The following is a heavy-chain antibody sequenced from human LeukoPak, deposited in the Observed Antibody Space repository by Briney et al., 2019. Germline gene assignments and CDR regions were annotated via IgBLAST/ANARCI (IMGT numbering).Heavy chain of an antibody. Sequence: AGGSLRLSCGGSGCTFSDYWMNWVRQAPGKGLEWVANIKQDGSEKNYVDSVRGRLTISRDNAKNSVYLQINSLRAEDTAVYYCARLPYSWAFDYWGQGTPVTVSS. J-gene: IGHJ4*02. CDR3: ARLPYSWAFDY. D-gene: IGHD2-15*01. CDR2: IKQDGSEK. CDR1: GCTFSDYW. V-gene: IGHV3-7*01.